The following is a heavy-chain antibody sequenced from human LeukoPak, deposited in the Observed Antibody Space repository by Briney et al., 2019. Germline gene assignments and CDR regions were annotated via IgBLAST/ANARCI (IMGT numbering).Heavy chain of an antibody. CDR3: AADQYGYSSGWWAFDI. V-gene: IGHV1-2*02. D-gene: IGHD6-19*01. Sequence: ASVKVSCKASEYTFTSYYLYWVRQAPGQGLEWMGWINPNTGGTDYAQKFQGRVTMTSDTSISTAYMELSSLRSEDTAVYYCAADQYGYSSGWWAFDIWGQGTMVTVSS. CDR2: INPNTGGT. J-gene: IGHJ3*02. CDR1: EYTFTSYY.